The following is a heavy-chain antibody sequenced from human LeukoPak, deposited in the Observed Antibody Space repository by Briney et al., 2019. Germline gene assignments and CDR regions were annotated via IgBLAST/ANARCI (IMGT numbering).Heavy chain of an antibody. D-gene: IGHD1-14*01. CDR2: INPNSGGT. CDR1: GYTFTGYY. Sequence: ASVKVSCKASGYTFTGYYMHWVRQAPGQGLEWMGWINPNSGGTNYAQKFQGRVTMTRDTSISTAYMELSRLRSDDTAVYYCARALPASEGCYMDVWGKGTTVTVSS. CDR3: ARALPASEGCYMDV. J-gene: IGHJ6*03. V-gene: IGHV1-2*02.